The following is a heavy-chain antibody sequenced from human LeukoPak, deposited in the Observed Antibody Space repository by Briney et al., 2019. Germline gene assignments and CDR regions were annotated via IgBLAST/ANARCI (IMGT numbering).Heavy chain of an antibody. CDR1: GGTFTSYA. D-gene: IGHD3-3*01. J-gene: IGHJ6*03. Sequence: SVTLSFTASGGTFTSYAISWVRQAPGQGLEWMGGIIPIFGTANYAQKFQGRVTITTDESTSTAYMELSSLRSEDTAVYYCARVPRLRSGYYTDYYYYMDVWGKGTTVTVSS. V-gene: IGHV1-69*05. CDR3: ARVPRLRSGYYTDYYYYMDV. CDR2: IIPIFGTA.